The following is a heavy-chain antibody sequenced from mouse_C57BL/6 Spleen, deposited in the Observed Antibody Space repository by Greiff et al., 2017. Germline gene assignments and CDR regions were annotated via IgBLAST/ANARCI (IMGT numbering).Heavy chain of an antibody. CDR3: SRGGPIYYDYDWFAY. D-gene: IGHD2-4*01. CDR2: IDPKSGGT. J-gene: IGHJ3*01. CDR1: GYTFTSYW. V-gene: IGHV1-72*01. Sequence: QVQLQQPGAELVKPGASVKLSCKASGYTFTSYWMHWVKQRPGRGLEWIGRIDPKSGGTKYHEKFKSKATLTVDKPSSTAYMQLSSLTSEDSAVYYCSRGGPIYYDYDWFAYWGQGTLVTVSA.